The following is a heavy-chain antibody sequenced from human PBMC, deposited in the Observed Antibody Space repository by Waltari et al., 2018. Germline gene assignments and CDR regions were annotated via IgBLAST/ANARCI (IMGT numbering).Heavy chain of an antibody. V-gene: IGHV1-8*01. CDR3: ARGVRDFWSGKPLDHFDY. CDR2: MNPNSGNT. J-gene: IGHJ4*02. Sequence: QVQLVQSGAEVKKPGASVKVSCKASGYTFTSYDINWVRPATGQGLEWMGWMNPNSGNTGYAQKFQGRVTMTRNTSISTAYMELSSLRSEDTAVYYCARGVRDFWSGKPLDHFDYWGQGTLVTVSS. CDR1: GYTFTSYD. D-gene: IGHD3-3*01.